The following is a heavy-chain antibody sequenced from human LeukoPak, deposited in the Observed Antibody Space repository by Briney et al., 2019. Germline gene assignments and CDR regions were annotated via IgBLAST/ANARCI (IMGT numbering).Heavy chain of an antibody. Sequence: PGGSLRLSCAASGFIFSRHRMHWVRQAPGEGLVCVARVKKDGTYRDYGDSVKGRFTISRDNAKNTLYLQMNSLRVEDTARYYCVRDDDVYGFDYWGQGTVVTVSS. V-gene: IGHV3-74*01. D-gene: IGHD3-16*01. CDR3: VRDDDVYGFDY. CDR2: VKKDGTYR. CDR1: GFIFSRHR. J-gene: IGHJ4*02.